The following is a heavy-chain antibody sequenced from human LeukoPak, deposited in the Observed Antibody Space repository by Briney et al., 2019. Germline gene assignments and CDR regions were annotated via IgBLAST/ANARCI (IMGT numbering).Heavy chain of an antibody. CDR3: ARVPFTASLGDYFDY. CDR2: ISASAAMT. V-gene: IGHV3-23*01. CDR1: GFTFNNYV. D-gene: IGHD3-16*01. J-gene: IGHJ4*02. Sequence: GGSLRLSCEASGFTFNNYVMTWVRQAPGKGLEWVSSISASAAMTYYADSVKGRFSISRDTSNDTVYLQLNSLRTEDTAVYFCARVPFTASLGDYFDYWGQGALVTVSS.